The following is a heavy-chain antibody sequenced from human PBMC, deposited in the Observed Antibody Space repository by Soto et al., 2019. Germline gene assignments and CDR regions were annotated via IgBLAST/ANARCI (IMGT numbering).Heavy chain of an antibody. CDR3: ARESGDNWDYEAY. Sequence: SETLSLTCTVSGGSISSYHWSWIRQSAGKGLEWIGRIYTSGNTHYNPSLKSRVTVSIDTSKNQFFLTVNSVTAADSAVYYCARESGDNWDYEAYWGQGTPVTVSA. J-gene: IGHJ4*02. D-gene: IGHD1-7*01. V-gene: IGHV4-4*07. CDR1: GGSISSYH. CDR2: IYTSGNT.